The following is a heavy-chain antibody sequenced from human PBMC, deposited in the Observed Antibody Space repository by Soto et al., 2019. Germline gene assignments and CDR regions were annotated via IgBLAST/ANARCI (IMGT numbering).Heavy chain of an antibody. V-gene: IGHV4-30-4*01. CDR1: GASISSTDYY. CDR3: ASYSYYFDY. D-gene: IGHD4-4*01. J-gene: IGHJ4*02. CDR2: IYNSGST. Sequence: QVQLQESGPGLVKPSQTLSLTCTVSGASISSTDYYWSWIRQPPGKGLECIGYIYNSGSTYYNTSLKSRVTISVDTPKNQFSLKLSSVTAADTAVYYCASYSYYFDYWGQGTLVTVSS.